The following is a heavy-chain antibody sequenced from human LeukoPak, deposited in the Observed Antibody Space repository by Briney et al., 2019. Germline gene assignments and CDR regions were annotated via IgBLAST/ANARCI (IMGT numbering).Heavy chain of an antibody. D-gene: IGHD2/OR15-2a*01. Sequence: GGSLRLSCAASGFTFSSYAMSWVRQAPGKGLEWVSANSGSGGSTYYADSVKGRFTISRDNSKNTLYLQMNSLRAEDTAVYYCARSASGYYLFDYWGQGTLVTVSS. J-gene: IGHJ4*02. CDR3: ARSASGYYLFDY. V-gene: IGHV3-23*01. CDR1: GFTFSSYA. CDR2: NSGSGGST.